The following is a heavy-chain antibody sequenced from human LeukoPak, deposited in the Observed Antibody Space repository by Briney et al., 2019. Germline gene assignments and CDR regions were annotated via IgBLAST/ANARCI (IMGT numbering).Heavy chain of an antibody. CDR2: SRADDYRT. V-gene: IGHV3-23*01. D-gene: IGHD6-13*01. CDR3: ASRPSNTWAGPLDF. J-gene: IGHJ4*02. CDR1: GFAFSDSA. Sequence: GGSLRLSCVAPGFAFSDSAMSWVRLTAGKGLEWVSLSRADDYRTYYADSVKGRFTISRDNSKNTMYLQMNSLRAEDTAIYYCASRPSNTWAGPLDFWGQGTLVTVSS.